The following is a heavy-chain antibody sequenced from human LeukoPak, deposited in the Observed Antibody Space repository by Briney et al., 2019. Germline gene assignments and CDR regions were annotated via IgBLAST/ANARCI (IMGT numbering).Heavy chain of an antibody. Sequence: SETLSLTCTVSGGSISSYYWSRIRQPAGKGLEWIGRIYTSGSTNYNPSLKSRVTMSVDTSKNQFSLKLSSVTAADTAVYYCARDQGHYGDYEGYFDYWGQGTLVTVSS. CDR1: GGSISSYY. CDR3: ARDQGHYGDYEGYFDY. D-gene: IGHD4-17*01. J-gene: IGHJ4*02. CDR2: IYTSGST. V-gene: IGHV4-4*07.